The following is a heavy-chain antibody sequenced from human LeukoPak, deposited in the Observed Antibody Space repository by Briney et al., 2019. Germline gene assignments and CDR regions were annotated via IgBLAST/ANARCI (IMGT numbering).Heavy chain of an antibody. CDR3: AREGGYYDSSEYYFDY. D-gene: IGHD3-22*01. Sequence: GGSLRLSCAASGFTFSSYGMHWVRQAPGKGLEWVAVIWYDGGNKYYADSVKGRFTISRDNSKNTLYLQMNSLRAEDTAVYYCAREGGYYDSSEYYFDYWGQGTLVTVSS. CDR1: GFTFSSYG. J-gene: IGHJ4*02. CDR2: IWYDGGNK. V-gene: IGHV3-33*01.